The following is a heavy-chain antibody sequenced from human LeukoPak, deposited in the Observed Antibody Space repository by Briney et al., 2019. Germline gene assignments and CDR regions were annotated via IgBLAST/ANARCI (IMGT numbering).Heavy chain of an antibody. CDR1: GFTFSSYG. CDR3: AKEPLYSGYEDVDY. J-gene: IGHJ4*02. CDR2: ISDSGGST. V-gene: IGHV3-23*01. Sequence: PGGSLRLSCAASGFTFSSYGMSWVRQAPGKGLEWVSAISDSGGSTNYADSVKGRFTISRDNSKNTLYLQTNSLRAEDTAVYYCAKEPLYSGYEDVDYWGQGTLVTVSS. D-gene: IGHD5-12*01.